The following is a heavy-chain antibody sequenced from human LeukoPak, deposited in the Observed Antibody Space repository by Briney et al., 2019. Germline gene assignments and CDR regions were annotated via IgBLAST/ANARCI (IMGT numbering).Heavy chain of an antibody. D-gene: IGHD5-24*01. CDR2: IYYSGST. V-gene: IGHV4-59*01. Sequence: SETLSLTCTVSGGSISSYYWSWIRQPPGKGLEWIGYIYYSGSTNYNPSLKSRVTISVDTSKNQFSLKLSSVTAADTAVYYCARVGPTKXATVYYFDYWGQGTLVTVSS. J-gene: IGHJ4*02. CDR1: GGSISSYY. CDR3: ARVGPTKXATVYYFDY.